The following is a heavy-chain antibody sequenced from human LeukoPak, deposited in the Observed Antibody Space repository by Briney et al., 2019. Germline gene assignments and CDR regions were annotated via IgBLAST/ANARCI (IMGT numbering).Heavy chain of an antibody. V-gene: IGHV4-30-4*08. Sequence: PSQTLSLTCTVSGGSISSGDYYWSWIRQPPGKGLEWIGYIYYSGSTYYNPSLKSRVNISVDTSKNQFSLKLSSVTAVDTAVYYCARGSDYYDSSGYFYWGQGTLVTVSS. D-gene: IGHD3-22*01. CDR2: IYYSGST. CDR3: ARGSDYYDSSGYFY. J-gene: IGHJ4*02. CDR1: GGSISSGDYY.